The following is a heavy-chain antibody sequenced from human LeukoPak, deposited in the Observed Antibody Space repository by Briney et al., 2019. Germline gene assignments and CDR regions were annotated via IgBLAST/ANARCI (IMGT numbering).Heavy chain of an antibody. Sequence: ASVKVSCKASGYTFTGYYMHWVRQAPGQGLEWMGWINSNSGGTNYAQKFQGRVTMTRDTSISTAYMELSRLRSDDTAVYYRARDLWGSSSYDPWGQGTLVTVSS. V-gene: IGHV1-2*02. CDR1: GYTFTGYY. D-gene: IGHD6-6*01. J-gene: IGHJ5*02. CDR3: ARDLWGSSSYDP. CDR2: INSNSGGT.